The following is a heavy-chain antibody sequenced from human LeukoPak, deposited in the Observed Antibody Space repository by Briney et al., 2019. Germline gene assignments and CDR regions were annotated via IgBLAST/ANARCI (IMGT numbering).Heavy chain of an antibody. Sequence: PSETLSLTCTVSGGSISSYYWSWIRQPPGKGLEWIGYIYYSGSTNHNPSLKSRVTISVDTSKNQFSLKLSSVTAADTAVYYCARGARYFDWLFSRWGQGTLVTVSS. J-gene: IGHJ4*02. CDR1: GGSISSYY. D-gene: IGHD3-9*01. CDR2: IYYSGST. CDR3: ARGARYFDWLFSR. V-gene: IGHV4-59*01.